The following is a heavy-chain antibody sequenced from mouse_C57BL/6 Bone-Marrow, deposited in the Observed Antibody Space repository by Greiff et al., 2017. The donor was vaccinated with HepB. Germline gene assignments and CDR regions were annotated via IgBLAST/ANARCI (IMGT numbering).Heavy chain of an antibody. D-gene: IGHD1-1*01. CDR1: GFTFTDYY. CDR3: ARYMATVVATGYFDV. CDR2: IRNKANGYTT. V-gene: IGHV7-3*01. Sequence: EVKLMESGGGLVQPGGSLSLSCAASGFTFTDYYMSWVRQPPGKALEWLGFIRNKANGYTTEYSASVKGRFTISIDNSQSILYLQMNALRAEDSATYYCARYMATVVATGYFDVWGTGTTVTVSS. J-gene: IGHJ1*03.